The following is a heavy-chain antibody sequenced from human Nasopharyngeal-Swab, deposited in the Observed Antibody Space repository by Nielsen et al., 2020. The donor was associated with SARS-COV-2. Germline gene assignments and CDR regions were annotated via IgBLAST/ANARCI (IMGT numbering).Heavy chain of an antibody. J-gene: IGHJ6*03. CDR3: AKEATLGGVGDYYYMDV. CDR1: GFTFSSYA. CDR2: ISGSGGST. D-gene: IGHD3-16*01. V-gene: IGHV3-23*01. Sequence: GALKISCAASGFTFSSYAMSWVRQAPGKGLEWVSAISGSGGSTYYADSVKGRFTISRDNSKNTLYLQMNSLRADDTAVYYCAKEATLGGVGDYYYMDVWGKGTTVTVSS.